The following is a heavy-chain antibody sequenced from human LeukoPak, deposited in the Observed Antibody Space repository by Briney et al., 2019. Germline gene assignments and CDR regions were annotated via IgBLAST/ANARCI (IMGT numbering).Heavy chain of an antibody. V-gene: IGHV3-7*01. CDR2: IKQDGSEK. CDR1: RFTFSSYW. J-gene: IGHJ4*02. Sequence: GGSLRLSCAASRFTFSSYWMSWVRQAPGKGLEWVANIKQDGSEKYYVDSVKGRFTISRDNAKNSLYLQMNSLRAEDTAVYYRARGMGYDFWSGYYDYWGQGTLVTVSS. D-gene: IGHD3-3*01. CDR3: ARGMGYDFWSGYYDY.